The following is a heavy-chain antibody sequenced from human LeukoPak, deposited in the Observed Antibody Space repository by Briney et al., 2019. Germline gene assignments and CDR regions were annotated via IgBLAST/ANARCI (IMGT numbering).Heavy chain of an antibody. CDR3: ARGGTYCSSTSCYAFGAFDI. D-gene: IGHD2-2*01. V-gene: IGHV4-59*08. Sequence: SETLSLTCTVSGGCISSYYWSWIRQPPGKGLEWIGYIYYSGSTNYNPSLKSRVTISVDTSKNQFSLKLSSVTAADTAVYYCARGGTYCSSTSCYAFGAFDIWGQGTMVTVSS. CDR2: IYYSGST. J-gene: IGHJ3*02. CDR1: GGCISSYY.